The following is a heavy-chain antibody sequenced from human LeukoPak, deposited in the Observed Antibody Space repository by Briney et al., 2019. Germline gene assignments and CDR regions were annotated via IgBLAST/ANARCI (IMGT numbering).Heavy chain of an antibody. CDR2: IRSNGGSR. V-gene: IGHV3-64*01. J-gene: IGHJ6*03. CDR3: ARDGATFSGYDWYYYMDV. CDR1: GFTFSSYA. D-gene: IGHD5-12*01. Sequence: GGSLRLSCAASGFTFSSYAMHWVRQAPGKGLEYVSAIRSNGGSRYYANSVKGRFTISRDNSKNTLYLQMNSLRAEDTAVYYCARDGATFSGYDWYYYMDVWGKGTTVTVSS.